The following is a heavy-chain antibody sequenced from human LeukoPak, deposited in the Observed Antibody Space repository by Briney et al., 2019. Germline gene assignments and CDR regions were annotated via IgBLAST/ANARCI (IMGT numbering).Heavy chain of an antibody. V-gene: IGHV4-34*01. CDR2: INHSGSI. CDR3: ASPYYYDSSASPGADY. D-gene: IGHD3-22*01. J-gene: IGHJ4*02. CDR1: GGSFSGYY. Sequence: SETLSLTCAVYGGSFSGYYWTWIRQPPGKGLEWIGEINHSGSINYNPSLKSRVTISVDASKNQFSLKLSSVTAADTAVYYCASPYYYDSSASPGADYWGQGTLVTVSS.